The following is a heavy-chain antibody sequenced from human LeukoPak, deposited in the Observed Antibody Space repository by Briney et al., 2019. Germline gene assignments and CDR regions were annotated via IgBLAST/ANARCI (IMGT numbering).Heavy chain of an antibody. CDR3: ARHPQYSSYFDY. CDR1: GGSISSYY. CDR2: IYYGGST. J-gene: IGHJ4*02. V-gene: IGHV4-59*08. Sequence: SETLSLTCTVSGGSISSYYWSWIRQPPGKGLEWIGYIYYGGSTNYNPSLKSRVTISVDTSKNQFSLKLSSVTAADTAVYYCARHPQYSSYFDYWGQGTLVTVSS. D-gene: IGHD5-18*01.